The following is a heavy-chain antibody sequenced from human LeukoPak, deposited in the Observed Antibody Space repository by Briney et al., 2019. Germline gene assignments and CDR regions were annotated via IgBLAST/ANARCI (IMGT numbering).Heavy chain of an antibody. CDR3: ARRFLEWSYAFDI. J-gene: IGHJ3*02. D-gene: IGHD3-3*01. CDR1: GYTFTGYY. CDR2: INPNSGGT. V-gene: IGHV1-2*02. Sequence: ASVKVSCKASGYTFTGYYMHWVRRAPGQGREWMGWINPNSGGTNYAQKFQGRVTMTRDTSISTAYMELSRLRSDDTAVYYCARRFLEWSYAFDIWGQGTMVTVSS.